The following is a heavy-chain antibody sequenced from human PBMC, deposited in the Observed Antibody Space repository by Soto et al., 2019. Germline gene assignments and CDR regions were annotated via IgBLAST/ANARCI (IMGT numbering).Heavy chain of an antibody. Sequence: PAGTXSLTCAFSSLSVVISASYWDWIRQPHGKVLDWIGYVFYSGSNNYNPSLERRFTISVDISKKEFSLRMRSVTDADTAVYYCVREVYSHADSWGQGTLVTVSS. J-gene: IGHJ4*02. V-gene: IGHV4-61*08. CDR3: VREVYSHADS. D-gene: IGHD5-18*01. CDR1: SLSVVISASY. CDR2: VFYSGSN.